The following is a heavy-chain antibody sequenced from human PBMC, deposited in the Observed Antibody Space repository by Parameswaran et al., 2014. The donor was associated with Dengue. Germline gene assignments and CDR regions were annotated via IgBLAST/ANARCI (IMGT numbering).Heavy chain of an antibody. Sequence: RWIRQPQEGLEWIGYIYYSGSTNYNPSLKSRVTISVDTSKNQFSLKLSSVTAADTAVYYCARTMVRGYGMDVWGQGTTVTVSS. V-gene: IGHV4-59*13. D-gene: IGHD3-10*01. J-gene: IGHJ6*02. CDR2: IYYSGST. CDR3: ARTMVRGYGMDV.